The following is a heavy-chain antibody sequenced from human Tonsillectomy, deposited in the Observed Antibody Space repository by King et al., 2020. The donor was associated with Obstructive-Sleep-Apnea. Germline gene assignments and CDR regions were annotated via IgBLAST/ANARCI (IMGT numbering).Heavy chain of an antibody. D-gene: IGHD6-13*01. CDR2: INSDGSST. J-gene: IGHJ4*02. Sequence: VQLVESGGGLVQPGGSLRLSCAASGFTFSSYWMHWVRQAPGKGLVWVSRINSDGSSTSYADSVKGRFTISRDNAKNTLYLQMNSLRAEDTAVYYCARGPYSSSWLSTFDYWGQGTLVTVSS. CDR1: GFTFSSYW. CDR3: ARGPYSSSWLSTFDY. V-gene: IGHV3-74*01.